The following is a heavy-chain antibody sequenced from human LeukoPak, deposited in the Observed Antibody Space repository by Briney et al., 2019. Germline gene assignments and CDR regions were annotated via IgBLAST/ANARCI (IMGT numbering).Heavy chain of an antibody. D-gene: IGHD5-12*01. V-gene: IGHV3-21*01. J-gene: IGHJ4*02. CDR2: ISMSGGYI. CDR1: GFSFSSYN. CDR3: ARAGLYSSSGLDS. Sequence: GGSLRLSCVASGFSFSSYNMNWVRQAPGKGLEWVSAISMSGGYIYYTDSVKGRFTISRDNAKNSLYLQMDSLRGEDTAVYYCARAGLYSSSGLDSWGQGALVTVSS.